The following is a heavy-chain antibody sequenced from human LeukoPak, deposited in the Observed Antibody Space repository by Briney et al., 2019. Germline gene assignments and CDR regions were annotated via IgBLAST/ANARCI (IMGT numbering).Heavy chain of an antibody. J-gene: IGHJ4*02. D-gene: IGHD3-10*01. CDR1: GFTFSDYD. V-gene: IGHV3-11*01. CDR3: ARENYYGSGSSPGEFDY. CDR2: ISSSGSTI. Sequence: GGSLRLSCAASGFTFSDYDMSWIRQAPGKGLEWVSYISSSGSTIYYADSVKGRFTISRDNAKNSLYLQMNSLRVEDTAVYYCARENYYGSGSSPGEFDYWGQGTLVTVSS.